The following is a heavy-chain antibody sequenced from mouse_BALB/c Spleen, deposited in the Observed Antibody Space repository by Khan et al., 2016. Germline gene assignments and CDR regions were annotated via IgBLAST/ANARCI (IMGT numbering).Heavy chain of an antibody. D-gene: IGHD1-2*01. V-gene: IGHV14-3*02. Sequence: VQLQQSGAELVKPGASVKLSCTASGFNIKDYYMHWVKQRPEQGLEWIGWIDPANGNTKYDPKFQGRATISADTSSNTAYLQLSSLTSEDTAVNYCAGYRFIPIEYCGGGTSATASS. J-gene: IGHJ4*01. CDR1: GFNIKDYY. CDR2: IDPANGNT. CDR3: AGYRFIPIEY.